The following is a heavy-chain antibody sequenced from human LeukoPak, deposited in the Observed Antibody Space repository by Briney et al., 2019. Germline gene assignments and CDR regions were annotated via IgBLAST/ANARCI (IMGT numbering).Heavy chain of an antibody. CDR2: IRNDESKK. CDR3: AKDLMRAFDI. V-gene: IGHV3-30*02. J-gene: IGHJ3*02. CDR1: GFTFRSYG. Sequence: GGSLRLSCAASGFTFRSYGMHWVRQAPGKGLEWVAFIRNDESKKYYADSVNGRFTISRDNSKNTLYLQMNSLRAEDTAVYYCAKDLMRAFDIWGQGTMVTVSS. D-gene: IGHD2-8*01.